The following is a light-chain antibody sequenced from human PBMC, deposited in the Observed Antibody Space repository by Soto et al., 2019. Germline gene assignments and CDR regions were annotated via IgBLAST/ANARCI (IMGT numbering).Light chain of an antibody. Sequence: QSALTQPRSVSGSPGQSVTISCTGTSSDVGGYNYVSWYQQHPGQAPKLMIYDVTKRPSGVPDRFSGSKSGNTASLSISGLQAEDEADYYCCSYGGGYTPILFGGGTKLTVL. J-gene: IGLJ2*01. CDR3: CSYGGGYTPIL. CDR2: DVT. CDR1: SSDVGGYNY. V-gene: IGLV2-11*01.